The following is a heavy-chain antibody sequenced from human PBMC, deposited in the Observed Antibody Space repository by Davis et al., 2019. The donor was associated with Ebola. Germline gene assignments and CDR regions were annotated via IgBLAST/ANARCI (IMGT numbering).Heavy chain of an antibody. J-gene: IGHJ4*02. V-gene: IGHV3-11*01. D-gene: IGHD6-13*01. CDR3: AREDVAAAGTVLDY. Sequence: GESLKISCAASGFTFSDYYMSWIRQAPGKGLEWVSYISSSGSTIYYADSVKGRFTISRDNAKNSLYLQMNSLRAEDTAVYYCAREDVAAAGTVLDYWGQGTLVTVSS. CDR2: ISSSGSTI. CDR1: GFTFSDYY.